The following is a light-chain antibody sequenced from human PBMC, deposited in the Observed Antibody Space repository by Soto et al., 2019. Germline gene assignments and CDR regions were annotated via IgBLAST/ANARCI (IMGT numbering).Light chain of an antibody. CDR3: QQYNNWPQVS. V-gene: IGKV1-39*01. Sequence: DIQMTQSPSSLSVSVGDRVTITCRASQSISSYLNWYQQKPGKAPKFLIYAASSLQRGVPSRFSGSGSGTDFTLTISSLQPEDFATYYCQQYNNWPQVSFGPGTKVEIK. CDR2: AAS. CDR1: QSISSY. J-gene: IGKJ3*01.